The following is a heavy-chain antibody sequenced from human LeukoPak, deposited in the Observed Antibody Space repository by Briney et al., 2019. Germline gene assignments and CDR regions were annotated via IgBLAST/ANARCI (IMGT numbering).Heavy chain of an antibody. CDR3: ARDPPSFQH. J-gene: IGHJ1*01. CDR1: GFTFSSYN. V-gene: IGHV3-21*01. Sequence: GGSRRLSCAASGFTFSSYNMNWVRQAPGKGLEWVSSISSSSSYIYYAHSVKGRFTISRDNAKNSLYLQMNSLRAEDTAVYYCARDPPSFQHWGQGTLVTVSS. CDR2: ISSSSSYI.